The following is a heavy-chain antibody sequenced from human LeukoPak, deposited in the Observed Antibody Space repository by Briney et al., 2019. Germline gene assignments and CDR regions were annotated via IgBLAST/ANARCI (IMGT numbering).Heavy chain of an antibody. J-gene: IGHJ4*02. CDR3: ARDNYGDPTDY. CDR2: ISSSSSYI. Sequence: GGSLRLSCAASGFTFSSYSMNWVRQAPGKGLEWVSSISSSSSYIYYADSVKGRFTISRDNAKDSLYLQMNSLRAEDTAVYYCARDNYGDPTDYWGQGTLVTVSS. CDR1: GFTFSSYS. D-gene: IGHD4-17*01. V-gene: IGHV3-21*01.